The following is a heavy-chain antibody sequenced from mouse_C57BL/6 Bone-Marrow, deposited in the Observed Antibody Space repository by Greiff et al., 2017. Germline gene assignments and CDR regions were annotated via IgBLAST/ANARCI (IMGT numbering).Heavy chain of an antibody. CDR2: INPNNGGT. V-gene: IGHV1-18*01. J-gene: IGHJ1*03. D-gene: IGHD2-3*01. Sequence: VKLMESGPELVKPGASVKISCKASGYTFTDYNMDWVKQSHGKSLEWIGDINPNNGGTIYNQKFKGKATLTVDKSSSTAYMELRSLTSEDTAVYYCASFYDSAFGVWGTGTTVTVSS. CDR1: GYTFTDYN. CDR3: ASFYDSAFGV.